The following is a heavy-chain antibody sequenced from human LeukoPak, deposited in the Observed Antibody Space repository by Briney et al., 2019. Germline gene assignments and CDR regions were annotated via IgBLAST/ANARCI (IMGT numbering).Heavy chain of an antibody. D-gene: IGHD6-19*01. CDR3: ARGPYTSGVYRLDY. CDR1: GFTFSSYW. Sequence: GGSLRLSCAASGFTFSSYWMHWVRQAPGEGLVWVSRIKTDGTTTNYADSVKGRFTVSRDNAKTTLYLQMNSLRAEDTAVYYCARGPYTSGVYRLDYWGQGTLVTVSS. J-gene: IGHJ4*02. V-gene: IGHV3-74*01. CDR2: IKTDGTTT.